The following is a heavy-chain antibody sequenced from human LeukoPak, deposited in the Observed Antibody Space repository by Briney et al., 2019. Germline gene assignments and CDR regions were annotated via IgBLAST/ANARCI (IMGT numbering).Heavy chain of an antibody. V-gene: IGHV4-39*01. CDR3: ARKSGYCSSTSCYTEWFDP. CDR1: GGSISSSSYY. Sequence: SETLSHTCTVSGGSISSSSYYWGWIRQPPGKGLEWIGSIYYSGSTYYNPSLKSRVTISVDTSKNQFSLKLSSVTAADTAVYYCARKSGYCSSTSCYTEWFDPWGQGTLVTVSS. J-gene: IGHJ5*02. D-gene: IGHD2-2*02. CDR2: IYYSGST.